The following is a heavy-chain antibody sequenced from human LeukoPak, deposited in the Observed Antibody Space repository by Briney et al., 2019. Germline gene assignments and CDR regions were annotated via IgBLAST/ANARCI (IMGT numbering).Heavy chain of an antibody. CDR2: ISGSGGTT. V-gene: IGHV3-23*01. D-gene: IGHD6-19*01. J-gene: IGHJ5*02. CDR1: GFTFSSYA. Sequence: GGSLRLSCAASGFTFSSYAMTWVRQAPRRGLEWVSSISGSGGTTYYADSVKGRFTISRDNSRSTVYLQMNSLRAEDTATYYCAKDSVSGWYRFEWFDPWGQGTLVTVSS. CDR3: AKDSVSGWYRFEWFDP.